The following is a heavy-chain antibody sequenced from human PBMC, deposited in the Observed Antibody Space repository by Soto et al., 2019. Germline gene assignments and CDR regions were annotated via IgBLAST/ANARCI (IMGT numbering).Heavy chain of an antibody. D-gene: IGHD6-13*01. CDR1: GYTFTSYG. V-gene: IGHV1-18*01. CDR3: AREKSPAAGAPGAFDI. CDR2: ISAYNGNT. Sequence: ASVKVSCKASGYTFTSYGISWVRQAPGQGLEWMGWISAYNGNTNYAQKLQGRVTMTTDTSTSTAYMELRSLRSDDTAVYYSAREKSPAAGAPGAFDIWGQGTMVTVSS. J-gene: IGHJ3*02.